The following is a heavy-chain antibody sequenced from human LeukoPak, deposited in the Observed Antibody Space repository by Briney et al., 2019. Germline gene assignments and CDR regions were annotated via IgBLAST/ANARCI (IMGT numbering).Heavy chain of an antibody. V-gene: IGHV1-2*02. CDR1: GSTFTGYS. D-gene: IGHD3-9*01. CDR2: INPNSGGT. J-gene: IGHJ4*02. Sequence: ASVKVSCKASGSTFTGYSVHWVRQAPGQGLEWMGWINPNSGGTKYALKFQGRVTMTRDKSTNTAHLQWSSLKASHTAMYYCARQGADIRLDYWGQGTLVTVSS. CDR3: ARQGADIRLDY.